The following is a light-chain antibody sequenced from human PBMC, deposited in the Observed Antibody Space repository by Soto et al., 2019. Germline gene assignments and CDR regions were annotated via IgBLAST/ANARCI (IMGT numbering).Light chain of an antibody. CDR1: QSVSSN. Sequence: EIVMTQSPGTLSVSPGERATLSCRASQSVSSNLAWYQQRPGRAPRLLLYGASARATGIPARFSGSGSGTEVTLTISSLQSEDFAVYYCQQYNKWPLFSFGPGTRVDIK. CDR3: QQYNKWPLFS. CDR2: GAS. J-gene: IGKJ3*01. V-gene: IGKV3-15*01.